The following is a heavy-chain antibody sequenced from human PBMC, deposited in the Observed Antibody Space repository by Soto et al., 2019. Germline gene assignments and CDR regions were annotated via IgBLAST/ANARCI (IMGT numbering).Heavy chain of an antibody. CDR2: MYNTGST. J-gene: IGHJ6*02. D-gene: IGHD2-21*02. V-gene: IGHV4-59*01. Sequence: SEALSLTCTVSGVSISGYYWSWIRQPPGKGLEWIGYMYNTGSTVYNPSFKSRVTISVDTSKNQFSLKLNSVTAADTAVYYCARDLWGYCGTDCYPLDVWGQGTTVTVSS. CDR1: GVSISGYY. CDR3: ARDLWGYCGTDCYPLDV.